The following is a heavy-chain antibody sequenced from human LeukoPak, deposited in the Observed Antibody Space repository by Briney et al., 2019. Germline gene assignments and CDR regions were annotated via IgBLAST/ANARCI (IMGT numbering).Heavy chain of an antibody. V-gene: IGHV3-23*01. CDR1: GFTFSSYG. D-gene: IGHD1-26*01. Sequence: PGGSLRLSCAASGFTFSSYGMSWVRQAPGKGLEWVSAISGSGGSTYYADFVKGRFTISRDNSKNTLYLQMNSLRAEDTAVYYCAKSGGGELDVLDYWGQGTLVTVSS. CDR2: ISGSGGST. CDR3: AKSGGGELDVLDY. J-gene: IGHJ4*02.